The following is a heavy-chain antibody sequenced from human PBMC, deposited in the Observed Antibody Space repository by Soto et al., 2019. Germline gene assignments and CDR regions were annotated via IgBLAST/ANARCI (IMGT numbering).Heavy chain of an antibody. J-gene: IGHJ6*02. CDR1: GFTFSDYW. Sequence: GGSLRLSCAASGFTFSDYWMYWVRQAPGKGLVWVSRTNSDGKTTKYAGSVKGRFSSSRDNAKNTLYLQMNSLSTEDTAVYYCARGPRYSAIDVWGQGTTVTVSS. CDR2: TNSDGKTT. V-gene: IGHV3-74*03. CDR3: ARGPRYSAIDV.